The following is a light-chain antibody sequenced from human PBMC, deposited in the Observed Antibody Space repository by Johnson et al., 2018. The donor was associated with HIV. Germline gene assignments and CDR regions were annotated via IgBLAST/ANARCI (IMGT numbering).Light chain of an antibody. V-gene: IGLV1-51*01. J-gene: IGLJ1*01. Sequence: QSVLTQPPSVSAAPGQKVTISCSGSSSNIGNNDVSWYQQLPGTAPKLLIYDNNKRPSGTPDRFYGSKSATSATLGITGLQTGDGADYFCVTWDYSLSAYVFGTGTTLTVV. CDR2: DNN. CDR1: SSNIGNND. CDR3: VTWDYSLSAYV.